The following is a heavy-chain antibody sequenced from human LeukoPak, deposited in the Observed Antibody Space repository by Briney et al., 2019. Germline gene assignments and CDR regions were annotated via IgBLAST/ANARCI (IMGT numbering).Heavy chain of an antibody. V-gene: IGHV4-34*01. D-gene: IGHD6-19*01. CDR1: GGSFSGYY. Sequence: KPSETLSLTCAVYGGSFSGYYWSWIRQPPGKGLEWIGEINHSGSTNYNPSLESRVTVSLDKSKNQFSLNLNSVTAADTAVYYCATFPKYSSGWSSFDYWGQGILVTVSS. J-gene: IGHJ4*02. CDR2: INHSGST. CDR3: ATFPKYSSGWSSFDY.